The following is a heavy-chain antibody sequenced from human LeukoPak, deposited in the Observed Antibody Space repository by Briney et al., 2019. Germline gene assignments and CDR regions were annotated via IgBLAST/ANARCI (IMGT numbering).Heavy chain of an antibody. J-gene: IGHJ4*02. Sequence: ASVKVSCKASGYTFIDYGVSWVRQAPGQGVDWMGWISTYNGHTYYAQKLQGRVTMTTHKSTSTAYMELRSLRSEDTAVYYCARYAAAAGPFDYWGQGTLVTVSS. CDR3: ARYAAAAGPFDY. V-gene: IGHV1-18*01. CDR2: ISTYNGHT. CDR1: GYTFIDYG. D-gene: IGHD6-13*01.